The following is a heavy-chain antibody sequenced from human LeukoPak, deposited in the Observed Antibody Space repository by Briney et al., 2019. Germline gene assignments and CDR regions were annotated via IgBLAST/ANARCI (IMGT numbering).Heavy chain of an antibody. V-gene: IGHV4-39*02. D-gene: IGHD3-10*01. CDR1: GGSISSSSCY. Sequence: SETLSLTCTVSGGSISSSSCYWGWIRQPPGKGLEWIGTIYYNGATQYNPSLKSRVTISVDTSKNQFSLKLNSVAATDTAVYYCAREVLWFGELSSPTWYFDLWGRGTLVTVSS. CDR2: IYYNGAT. J-gene: IGHJ2*01. CDR3: AREVLWFGELSSPTWYFDL.